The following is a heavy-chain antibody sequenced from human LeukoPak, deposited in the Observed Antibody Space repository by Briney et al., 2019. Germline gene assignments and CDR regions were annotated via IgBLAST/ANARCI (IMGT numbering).Heavy chain of an antibody. Sequence: ASVNVSCKASGGTFSSYAISWVRQAPGQGLEWMGGIIPIFGTANYAQKFQGRVTITTDESTSTAYMELSSLRSEDTAVYYCARGSSSSERKYYYYYYYMDVWGKGTTVTVSS. V-gene: IGHV1-69*05. D-gene: IGHD6-6*01. CDR3: ARGSSSSERKYYYYYYYMDV. J-gene: IGHJ6*03. CDR1: GGTFSSYA. CDR2: IIPIFGTA.